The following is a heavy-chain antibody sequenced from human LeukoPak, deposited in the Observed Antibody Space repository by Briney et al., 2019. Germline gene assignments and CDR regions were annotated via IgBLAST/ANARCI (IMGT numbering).Heavy chain of an antibody. CDR1: GFTFSNYA. D-gene: IGHD3-10*01. V-gene: IGHV3-30*01. J-gene: IGHJ4*02. Sequence: GGSLRLSCAASGFTFSNYAMHWVRQAPGKGLEWVSLISSGGTYEYYADSVKGRFTISRDNSKNTLYLQLNSLRAVDTAVYYCARDSTYYYDSGSSGPHYFDNWGQGTLATVSS. CDR3: ARDSTYYYDSGSSGPHYFDN. CDR2: ISSGGTYE.